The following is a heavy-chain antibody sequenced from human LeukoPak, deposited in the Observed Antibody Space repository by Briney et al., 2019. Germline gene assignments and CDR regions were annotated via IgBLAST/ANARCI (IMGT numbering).Heavy chain of an antibody. D-gene: IGHD3-3*01. Sequence: QSGGSLRLSCAASGFTFDDYAMHWVRQAPGKGLEWVSGISWNSGSIGYADSVKGRFTISRDNAKNSLYLQMNSLRADDMALYYCAKTAGNGVVYGPFDYWGQGTLVTVSS. V-gene: IGHV3-9*03. CDR1: GFTFDDYA. CDR2: ISWNSGSI. J-gene: IGHJ4*02. CDR3: AKTAGNGVVYGPFDY.